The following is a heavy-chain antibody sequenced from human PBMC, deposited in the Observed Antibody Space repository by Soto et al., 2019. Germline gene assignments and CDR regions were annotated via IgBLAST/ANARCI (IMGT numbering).Heavy chain of an antibody. J-gene: IGHJ6*02. CDR2: LHSGGDT. CDR3: ARDGPYYYASRMDV. D-gene: IGHD3-10*01. Sequence: EVQLVESGGGLVQPGGSLRLSCAASGIPVSSNYMTWVRQAPGKGLEWVSVLHSGGDTYYANSVMGRFTISRHDSTNTLFLQMNSLTPEATAVYYCARDGPYYYASRMDVWGQGTTVTVSS. CDR1: GIPVSSNY. V-gene: IGHV3-53*04.